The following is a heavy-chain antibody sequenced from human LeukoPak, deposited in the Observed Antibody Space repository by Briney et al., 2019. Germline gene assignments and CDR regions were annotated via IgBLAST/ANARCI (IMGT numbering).Heavy chain of an antibody. CDR1: GFTFSDYY. J-gene: IGHJ2*01. CDR3: VRSVSSTSQSFDL. Sequence: GGSLRLSCAASGFTFSDYYMNWIRQAPGKELDWVSYISSRGSTVDYTDSMKGRFTISRDNAKNSLCLQMNSLRVEDTGVYYCVRSVSSTSQSFDLWGRGTLVTVSS. V-gene: IGHV3-11*01. D-gene: IGHD2-2*01. CDR2: ISSRGSTV.